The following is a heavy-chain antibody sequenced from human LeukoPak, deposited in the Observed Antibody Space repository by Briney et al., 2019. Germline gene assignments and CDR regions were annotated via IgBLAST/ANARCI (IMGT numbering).Heavy chain of an antibody. CDR1: GFTFSSSG. D-gene: IGHD2-2*01. V-gene: IGHV3-30*02. CDR2: IRYDGSDK. CDR3: AKDNPIEEVPGLGPGT. Sequence: GGSLRRSCAASGFTFSSSGMHWVRHAPGKGLEWVAFIRYDGSDKFYADSVKGRFTISRDNSKNTLYLQLDSLRTDDTAVYYCAKDNPIEEVPGLGPGTWGQGTLVTVSS. J-gene: IGHJ5*02.